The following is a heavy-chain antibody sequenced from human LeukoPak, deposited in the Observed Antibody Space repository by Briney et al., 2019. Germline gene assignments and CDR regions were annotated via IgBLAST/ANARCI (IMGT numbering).Heavy chain of an antibody. CDR2: ITHSGST. D-gene: IGHD2-15*01. CDR1: GGSISPYY. CDR3: ARENYSLDY. Sequence: SETLSLTCTVSGGSISPYYWSWIRQPPGKGLEWIAYITHSGSTVYNPSLKSRATISLDTSKKQFSLKLSSVTTADTVLYYCARENYSLDYWGQGTLVTVSS. V-gene: IGHV4-59*01. J-gene: IGHJ4*02.